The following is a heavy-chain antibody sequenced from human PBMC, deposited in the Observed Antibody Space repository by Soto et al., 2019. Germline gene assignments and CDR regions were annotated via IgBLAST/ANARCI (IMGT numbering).Heavy chain of an antibody. Sequence: ASVKVSCKASGYTFTGYYMHWVRQAPGQGLEWMGWINPNSGGTNYAQKFQGWVTMTRDTSISTAYMELSRLRSDDTAVYYCARRSLINYSFLECLNGTGYYYYGMDVWGQGTMVTVSS. J-gene: IGHJ6*02. V-gene: IGHV1-2*04. CDR1: GYTFTGYY. CDR2: INPNSGGT. CDR3: ARRSLINYSFLECLNGTGYYYYGMDV. D-gene: IGHD3-3*02.